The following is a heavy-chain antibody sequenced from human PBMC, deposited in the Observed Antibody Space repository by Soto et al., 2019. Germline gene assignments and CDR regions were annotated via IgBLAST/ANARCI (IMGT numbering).Heavy chain of an antibody. D-gene: IGHD6-19*01. CDR1: GFTFSSSA. CDR2: IRVGGGDT. J-gene: IGHJ5*02. V-gene: IGHV3-23*01. CDR3: AKCSVGTVRTSGWCNWFDH. Sequence: EVRLLESGGGLAQPGGSRRLSCAASGFTFSSSAMNWVRQAPGKGLEWVSSIRVGGGDTFYADSVRGRFTVSRDISRNSVYLQMTSLRADDTAIYYCAKCSVGTVRTSGWCNWFDHWGQGTLVTVSS.